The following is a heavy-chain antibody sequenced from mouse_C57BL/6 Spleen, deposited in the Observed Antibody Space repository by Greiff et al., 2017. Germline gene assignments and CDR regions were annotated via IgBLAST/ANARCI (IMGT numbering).Heavy chain of an antibody. CDR1: GYTFTSYW. CDR3: ARGYDGGYAMDY. Sequence: VQLQQPGAELVRPGSSVKLSCKASGYTFTSYWLDWVKQRPGQGLEWIGNIYPSDSETHYNQKFKDKATLTVDKSSSTAYMQLSSLASEDSAVYYCARGYDGGYAMDYWGQGTSVTVSS. J-gene: IGHJ4*01. CDR2: IYPSDSET. D-gene: IGHD2-10*02. V-gene: IGHV1-61*01.